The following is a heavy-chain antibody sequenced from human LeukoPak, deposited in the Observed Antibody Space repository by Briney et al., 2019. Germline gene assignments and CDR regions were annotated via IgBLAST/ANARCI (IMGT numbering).Heavy chain of an antibody. J-gene: IGHJ4*02. CDR3: ARTNRAYCGGDCYYYEFDY. Sequence: SETLSLTCTVSGGSISSYYWSWIRQPPGKGLEWIGYIYTSGSTNYNPPLKSPVPITQDTSKNQFSLKLSYVTAADTAVYYCARTNRAYCGGDCYYYEFDYWGQGTLVTVSS. CDR2: IYTSGST. CDR1: GGSISSYY. D-gene: IGHD2-21*02. V-gene: IGHV4-4*09.